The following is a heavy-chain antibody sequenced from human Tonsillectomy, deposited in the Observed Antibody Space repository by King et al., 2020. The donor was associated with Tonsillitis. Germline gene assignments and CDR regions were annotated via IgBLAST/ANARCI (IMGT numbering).Heavy chain of an antibody. CDR1: GGSISSGGYY. D-gene: IGHD6-13*01. CDR3: ARDLSSSVGLVSRSWFDP. CDR2: IYYSGCT. J-gene: IGHJ5*02. Sequence: QLQESGPGLVKPSQTLSLTCTVSGGSISSGGYYWTWIRQHPGKGLEWIGYIYYSGCTYYNPSLKSRVTISVDTSKNQFSLKLSSVTAADTAVYYCARDLSSSVGLVSRSWFDPWGQGTLVTVSS. V-gene: IGHV4-31*03.